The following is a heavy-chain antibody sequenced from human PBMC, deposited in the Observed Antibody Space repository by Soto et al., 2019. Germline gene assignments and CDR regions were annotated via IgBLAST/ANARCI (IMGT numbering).Heavy chain of an antibody. CDR3: ASSDGHPGDFFYYNGMDV. Sequence: SETLSLTCSVSGASIRNYYWHWVRQLPGKGLEWIGYVYTPDYTRYNSSLKSRVTISVDTSKSQFSLRLNSVTAADTAVYYCASSDGHPGDFFYYNGMDVWGQGTTVTVYS. D-gene: IGHD3-10*01. CDR2: VYTPDYT. J-gene: IGHJ6*02. CDR1: GASIRNYY. V-gene: IGHV4-4*08.